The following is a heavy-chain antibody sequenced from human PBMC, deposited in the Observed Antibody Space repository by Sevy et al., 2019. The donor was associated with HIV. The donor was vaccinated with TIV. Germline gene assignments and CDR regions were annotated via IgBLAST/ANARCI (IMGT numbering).Heavy chain of an antibody. Sequence: GGSLRLSCAASGFTFDDYTMHWVRQAPGKGLEWVSLISWDGGSNYYADSVKGRFTISRDNSKNSLYLQMNSLRTEDTALYYCAKVLSTTPDIAVAELVVWGQGTTVTVSS. J-gene: IGHJ6*02. D-gene: IGHD6-19*01. CDR2: ISWDGGSN. CDR3: AKVLSTTPDIAVAELVV. CDR1: GFTFDDYT. V-gene: IGHV3-43*01.